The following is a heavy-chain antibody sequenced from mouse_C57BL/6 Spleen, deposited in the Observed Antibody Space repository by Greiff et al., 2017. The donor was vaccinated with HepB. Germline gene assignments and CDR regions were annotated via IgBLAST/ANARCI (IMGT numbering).Heavy chain of an antibody. J-gene: IGHJ3*01. CDR1: GYSITSGYY. Sequence: EVQRVESGPGLVKPSQSLSLTCSVTGYSITSGYYWNWIRQFPGNKLEWMGYISYDGSNNYNPSLKNRISITRDTSKNQFFLKLNSVTTEDTATYYCAHAYYSNYGFAYWGQGTLVTVSA. D-gene: IGHD2-5*01. CDR2: ISYDGSN. V-gene: IGHV3-6*01. CDR3: AHAYYSNYGFAY.